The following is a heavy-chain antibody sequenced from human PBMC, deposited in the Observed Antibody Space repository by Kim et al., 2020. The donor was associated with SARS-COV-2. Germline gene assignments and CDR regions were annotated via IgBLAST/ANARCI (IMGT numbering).Heavy chain of an antibody. CDR3: AKGYTASCYTRGHY. Sequence: GGSLRLSCAASGFTFSSYAMIWVRQAPGKGLEWVSTIGDSTFYAESVQGRFTISRDNSKNTLYLQMTSLRTDDTAVYYCAKGYTASCYTRGHYWGQGTLVTVSS. CDR1: GFTFSSYA. J-gene: IGHJ4*02. D-gene: IGHD2-2*02. CDR2: IGDST. V-gene: IGHV3-23*01.